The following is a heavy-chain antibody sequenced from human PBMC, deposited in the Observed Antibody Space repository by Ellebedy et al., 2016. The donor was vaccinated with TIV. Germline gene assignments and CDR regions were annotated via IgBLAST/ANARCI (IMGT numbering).Heavy chain of an antibody. D-gene: IGHD1-26*01. Sequence: SVKVSXXASGGTFSSYAISWVRQAPGQGLEWMGGIIPIFGTANYAQKFQGRVTITADESTSTAYMELSSLRSEDTAVYYCARAAIVGASHYYYMDVWGKGTTVTVSS. CDR3: ARAAIVGASHYYYMDV. CDR2: IIPIFGTA. J-gene: IGHJ6*03. V-gene: IGHV1-69*13. CDR1: GGTFSSYA.